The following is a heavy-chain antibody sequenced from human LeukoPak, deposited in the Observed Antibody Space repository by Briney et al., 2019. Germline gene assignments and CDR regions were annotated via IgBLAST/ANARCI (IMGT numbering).Heavy chain of an antibody. CDR3: AREYRLMVYAPYMDV. CDR2: IKQDGSEK. V-gene: IGHV3-7*01. Sequence: SGGSLRLSCAASGFTFSSYWMSWVRQAPGKGLEWVANIKQDGSEKYYVDSVKGRFTISRVNAKNSLYLQMNSLRAEDTAVYYCAREYRLMVYAPYMDVWGKGTTVTVSS. CDR1: GFTFSSYW. D-gene: IGHD2-8*01. J-gene: IGHJ6*03.